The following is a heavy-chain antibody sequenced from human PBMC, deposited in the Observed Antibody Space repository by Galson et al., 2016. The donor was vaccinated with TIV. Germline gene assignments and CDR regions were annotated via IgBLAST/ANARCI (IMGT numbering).Heavy chain of an antibody. CDR3: AKDRDLYPPFMGTFDH. Sequence: SLRLSCAASGFTFSRFGMHWVRQVPGKGLEWVAVISYDGSNKYYADSVKGRLTISRDNSKNTLYLQMNSLRAEDTAVYYCAKDRDLYPPFMGTFDHWGQGTMVTVSS. D-gene: IGHD7-27*01. CDR1: GFTFSRFG. V-gene: IGHV3-30*18. J-gene: IGHJ4*02. CDR2: ISYDGSNK.